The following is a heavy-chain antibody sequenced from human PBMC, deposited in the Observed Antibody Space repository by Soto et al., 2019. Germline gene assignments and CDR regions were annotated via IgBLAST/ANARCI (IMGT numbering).Heavy chain of an antibody. CDR2: ISAYNGNT. CDR1: GYTFTSYG. V-gene: IGHV1-18*04. CDR3: ARNYYDSSGYSYWFDP. Sequence: GASVKVSCKASGYTFTSYGISWVRQAPGQGLEWMGWISAYNGNTNYAQKLQGRVTMTTDTSTSTAYMELRSLRSDDTAVYYCARNYYDSSGYSYWFDPRGQGTLVTVSS. J-gene: IGHJ5*02. D-gene: IGHD3-22*01.